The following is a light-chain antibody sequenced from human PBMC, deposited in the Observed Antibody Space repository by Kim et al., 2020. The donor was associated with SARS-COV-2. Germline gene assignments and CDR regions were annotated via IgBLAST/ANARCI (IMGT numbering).Light chain of an antibody. CDR3: QKFYTYWT. Sequence: DIQMTQSPSTLSASVGDRVTITCRASQNISKWLAWYQQKPGKAPSLLIFDASRLQSEVPSRFSGSGSGTEFTLTISSLQPDDFATYYCQKFYTYWTFGQGTKV. V-gene: IGKV1-5*01. J-gene: IGKJ1*01. CDR1: QNISKW. CDR2: DAS.